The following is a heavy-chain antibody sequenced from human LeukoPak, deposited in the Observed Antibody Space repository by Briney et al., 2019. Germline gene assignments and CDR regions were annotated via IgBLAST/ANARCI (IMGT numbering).Heavy chain of an antibody. CDR1: GFTFSSYA. CDR3: AKDFGSSWSYFEYNSGWLRDY. CDR2: ISGGGGYT. J-gene: IGHJ4*02. D-gene: IGHD6-19*01. Sequence: GGSLRLSCAASGFTFSSYAMNWVRQASGKGLEWVSAISGGGGYTYDADSVKGRFTISRDNSKNTLYLQMNRLRAEDTAVYYCAKDFGSSWSYFEYNSGWLRDYWGQGTLVTVSS. V-gene: IGHV3-23*01.